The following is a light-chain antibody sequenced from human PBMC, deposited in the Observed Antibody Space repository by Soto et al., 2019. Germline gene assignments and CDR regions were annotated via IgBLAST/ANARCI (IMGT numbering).Light chain of an antibody. CDR2: DAS. CDR1: QSVSSY. CDR3: QQRSNWPPVT. V-gene: IGKV3-11*01. Sequence: EIVLTQSPATLSLSPGERATLSCRASQSVSSYLAWYQQKPGQAPRLLIYDASNRATGIPARFSGSGSGTDLNLTIRSLEPEDFAIYYCQQRSNWPPVTFGGGTKVEIK. J-gene: IGKJ4*01.